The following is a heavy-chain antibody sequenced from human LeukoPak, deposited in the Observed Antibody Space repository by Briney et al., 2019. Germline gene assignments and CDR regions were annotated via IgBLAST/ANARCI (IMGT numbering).Heavy chain of an antibody. D-gene: IGHD3-9*01. V-gene: IGHV3-30-3*01. Sequence: GRSLGLSCAASGFIFSSYALHWVRQAPGKGLEWVAVISYDGSNIHYAGSVKGRFTISRDNSKNTLYLQMNSLRAEDTAVYYCARTVYDILTEFDYWGQGALVTVSS. J-gene: IGHJ4*02. CDR2: ISYDGSNI. CDR3: ARTVYDILTEFDY. CDR1: GFIFSSYA.